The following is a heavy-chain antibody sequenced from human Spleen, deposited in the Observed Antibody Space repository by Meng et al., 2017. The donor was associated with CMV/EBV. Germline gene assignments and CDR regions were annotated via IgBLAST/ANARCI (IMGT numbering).Heavy chain of an antibody. CDR2: IRYDGSNK. V-gene: IGHV3-30*02. CDR1: GFTFSSYG. Sequence: GGSLRLSCAASGFTFSSYGMHWVRQAPGKGLEWVAFIRYDGSNKYYADSVKGRFTISRDNAKNSLYLQMNSLRAEDTAVYYCARFSGPDSSGYYYYYYGMDVWGQGTTVTVSS. J-gene: IGHJ6*02. D-gene: IGHD3-22*01. CDR3: ARFSGPDSSGYYYYYYGMDV.